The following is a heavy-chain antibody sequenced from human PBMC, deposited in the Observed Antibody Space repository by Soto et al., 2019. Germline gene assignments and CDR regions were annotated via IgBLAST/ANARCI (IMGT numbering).Heavy chain of an antibody. Sequence: GASVKVSCKASGGTFSSYAISWVRQAPGQGLEWMGGIIPIFGTANYAQKFQGRVTITADESTSTAYMELSSLRSEDTAVYYCARPVDNWNYEVLRGAFDIWGQGTMVTVSS. CDR1: GGTFSSYA. CDR3: ARPVDNWNYEVLRGAFDI. CDR2: IIPIFGTA. V-gene: IGHV1-69*13. D-gene: IGHD1-7*01. J-gene: IGHJ3*02.